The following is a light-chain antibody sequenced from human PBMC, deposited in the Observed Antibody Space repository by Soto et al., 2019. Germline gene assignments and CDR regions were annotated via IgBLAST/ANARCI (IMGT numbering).Light chain of an antibody. CDR1: SSDIGTYNY. V-gene: IGLV2-14*01. CDR2: EVT. CDR3: SSYTSSNSWV. J-gene: IGLJ3*02. Sequence: QSALTQPASVSGSPGQSITLSCTGTSSDIGTYNYVSWYQQHPGAAPKLIIYEVTNRPSGVSAHFSGSKSGNVASLTISGLQAADEADYYCSSYTSSNSWVFGGGTKVTVL.